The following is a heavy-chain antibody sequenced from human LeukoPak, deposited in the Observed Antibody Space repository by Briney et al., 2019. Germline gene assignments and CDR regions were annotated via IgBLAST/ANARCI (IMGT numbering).Heavy chain of an antibody. CDR1: GGSISSGGYS. CDR2: IYHSGST. CDR3: ARSSTSRKNYYYYGMDV. V-gene: IGHV4-30-2*01. Sequence: SQTLSPTCAVSGGSISSGGYSWSWIRQPPGKGLEWIGYIYHSGSTYYNPSLKSRVTISVDRSKNQFSLKLSSVTAADTAVYYCARSSTSRKNYYYYGMDVWGQGTTVTVSS. J-gene: IGHJ6*02. D-gene: IGHD2-2*01.